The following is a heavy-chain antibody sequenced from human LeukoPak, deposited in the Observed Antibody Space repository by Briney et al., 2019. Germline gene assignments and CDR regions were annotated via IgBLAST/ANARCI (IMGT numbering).Heavy chain of an antibody. CDR3: AKRGAPAAFDH. Sequence: PGGSLRLSCAASGFTFSNFWMTWVRQAPGKGLEWVSSISGTGASTYYGDSVKGRFTISGDNSKNTVYLQMNSLRAEDTAVYYCAKRGAPAAFDHWGQGTLVTVSS. V-gene: IGHV3-23*01. CDR1: GFTFSNFW. D-gene: IGHD2-2*01. J-gene: IGHJ4*02. CDR2: ISGTGAST.